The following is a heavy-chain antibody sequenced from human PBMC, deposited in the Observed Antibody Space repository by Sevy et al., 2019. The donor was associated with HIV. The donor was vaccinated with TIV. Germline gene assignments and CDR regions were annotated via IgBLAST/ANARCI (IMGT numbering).Heavy chain of an antibody. CDR1: GFTFSTYA. Sequence: GGSLRLSCAASGFTFSTYAMNWVRQAPGKGLEWVSSISRSGRSTYSTDSVEGRFTISRDNFKNTLYLQLSSLRVDDTAVYYCGKGYCDGGSCPRDYYYYGMDVWGQGTTVTVSS. CDR2: ISRSGRST. J-gene: IGHJ6*02. CDR3: GKGYCDGGSCPRDYYYYGMDV. V-gene: IGHV3-23*01. D-gene: IGHD2-15*01.